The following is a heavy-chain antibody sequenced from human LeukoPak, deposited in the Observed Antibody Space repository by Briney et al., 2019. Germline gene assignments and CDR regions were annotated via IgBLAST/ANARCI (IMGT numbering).Heavy chain of an antibody. Sequence: SETLSLTCTVSGGSISSYYWSWIRQPPGKGLEWIGYIYYSGSTNYNPSLKSRVTISVDKSKNQFSLKLSSVTAADTAVYYCAREAYYDSSGYYQRVFDYWGQGTLVTVSS. V-gene: IGHV4-59*12. D-gene: IGHD3-22*01. CDR2: IYYSGST. J-gene: IGHJ4*02. CDR3: AREAYYDSSGYYQRVFDY. CDR1: GGSISSYY.